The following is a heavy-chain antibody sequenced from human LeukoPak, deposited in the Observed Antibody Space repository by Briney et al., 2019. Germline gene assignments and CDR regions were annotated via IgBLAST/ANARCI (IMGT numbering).Heavy chain of an antibody. D-gene: IGHD2-21*01. CDR1: GFTVSDNY. V-gene: IGHV3-53*01. CDR2: IYTGGTT. J-gene: IGHJ4*02. CDR3: ARDPATDWSVSYYFDF. Sequence: PGGSLRLSCAASGFTVSDNYMSWVRQAPGKGLEWVSIIYTGGTTYYADSVRGRFTISRDSSKNTVYLQMNSLTVADTAVYYCARDPATDWSVSYYFDFWGQGALVTVSS.